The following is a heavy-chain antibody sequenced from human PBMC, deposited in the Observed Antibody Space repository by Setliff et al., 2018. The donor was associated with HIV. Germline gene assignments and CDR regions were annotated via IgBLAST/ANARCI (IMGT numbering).Heavy chain of an antibody. CDR3: ARETYYYDNPQYYYYYMDV. CDR1: GGSISSGSYY. Sequence: SETLSLTCTVTGGSISSGSYYWSWIRQPAGKGLEWIGRIYTSGSTNYNPSLKSRVTISVDTSKNQFSLKLRSVTAADTAVYYCARETYYYDNPQYYYYYMDVWGKGTTVTVSS. V-gene: IGHV4-61*02. D-gene: IGHD3-22*01. CDR2: IYTSGST. J-gene: IGHJ6*03.